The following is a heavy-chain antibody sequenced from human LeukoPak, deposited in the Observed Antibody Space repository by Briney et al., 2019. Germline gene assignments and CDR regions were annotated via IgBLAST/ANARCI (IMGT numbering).Heavy chain of an antibody. Sequence: GGSLRLSCAASGFTFSSYTMSWVRQAPGKGREWVSAISGSGGSTYYADSVKGRFTISRDNSKNTLYLQMNSLRAEDTGVYYCAKDQDRYGSGSWPFDYWGQGTLVTVSS. CDR1: GFTFSSYT. CDR3: AKDQDRYGSGSWPFDY. V-gene: IGHV3-23*01. CDR2: ISGSGGST. D-gene: IGHD3-10*01. J-gene: IGHJ4*02.